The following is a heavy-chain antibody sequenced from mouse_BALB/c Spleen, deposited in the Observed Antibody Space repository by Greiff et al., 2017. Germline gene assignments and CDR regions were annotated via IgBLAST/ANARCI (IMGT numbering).Heavy chain of an antibody. CDR3: ASGTWFAY. Sequence: EVKLMESGGGLVKPGGSLKLSCAASGFAFSSYDMSWVRQTPEKRLEWVAYISSGGGSTYYPDTVKGRFTISRDNAKNTLYLQMSSLKSEDTAMYYCASGTWFAYWGQGTLVTVSA. CDR1: GFAFSSYD. J-gene: IGHJ3*01. CDR2: ISSGGGST. V-gene: IGHV5-12-1*01.